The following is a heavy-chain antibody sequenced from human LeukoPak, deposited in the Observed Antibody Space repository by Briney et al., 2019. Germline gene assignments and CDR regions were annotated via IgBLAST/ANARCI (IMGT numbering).Heavy chain of an antibody. CDR3: ARGTLGLGYCSGGSCNRGVFDI. V-gene: IGHV3-20*04. D-gene: IGHD2-15*01. CDR2: INWNGGST. J-gene: IGHJ3*02. Sequence: GGSLRLSCAASGFTFDDYGMSWVRQVPGKGLEWVSGINWNGGSTGYAGSVKGRFTISRDNAKNSVYLQMNSLRAEDTALYYCARGTLGLGYCSGGSCNRGVFDIWGQGTMVTVSS. CDR1: GFTFDDYG.